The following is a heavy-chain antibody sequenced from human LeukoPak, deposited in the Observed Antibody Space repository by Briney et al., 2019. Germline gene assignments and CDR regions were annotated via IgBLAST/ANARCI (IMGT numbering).Heavy chain of an antibody. V-gene: IGHV3-33*01. Sequence: GGSLRLSCAASGFTFSSYGMHWVRQAPGKGLEWVAVIWYDGSNKYYADSVKGRFAIFRDNSKNTLYLQMNSLRAEDTAVYYCARDSNYYDRDWFDPWGQGTLVTVSS. D-gene: IGHD3-22*01. CDR1: GFTFSSYG. CDR3: ARDSNYYDRDWFDP. J-gene: IGHJ5*02. CDR2: IWYDGSNK.